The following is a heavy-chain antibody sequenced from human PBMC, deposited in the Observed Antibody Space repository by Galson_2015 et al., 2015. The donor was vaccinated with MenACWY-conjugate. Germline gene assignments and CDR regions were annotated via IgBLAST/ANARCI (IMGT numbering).Heavy chain of an antibody. V-gene: IGHV3-23*01. Sequence: SLRLSCAASGLTFSSYAMSWVRQAPGKGLEWVSAISGSGDGTYYAGSVKGRFTISRDNSKNTVYLQMSSLRAEDTALYYCAKGAGGVAGSRVFDDWGQGTLVTGAS. CDR2: ISGSGDGT. D-gene: IGHD2-15*01. CDR1: GLTFSSYA. J-gene: IGHJ4*02. CDR3: AKGAGGVAGSRVFDD.